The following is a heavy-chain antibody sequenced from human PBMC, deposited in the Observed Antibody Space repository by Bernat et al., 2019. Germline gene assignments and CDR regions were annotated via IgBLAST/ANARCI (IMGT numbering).Heavy chain of an antibody. Sequence: EVQLVESGGGLVQPGGSLRLSCAASGFTFSSYWMSWVRQAPGRGLEWVANIKQDGSDKNYVDSVKGRFTISRDNAKNSLYLQMNSLRAEDTAVYYCAGVYRSSNGVCYDYWGQGTLVTVSS. J-gene: IGHJ4*02. V-gene: IGHV3-7*03. CDR2: IKQDGSDK. D-gene: IGHD2-8*01. CDR3: AGVYRSSNGVCYDY. CDR1: GFTFSSYW.